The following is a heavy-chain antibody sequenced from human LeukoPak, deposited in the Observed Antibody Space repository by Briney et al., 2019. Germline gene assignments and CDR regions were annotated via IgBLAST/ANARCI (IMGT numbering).Heavy chain of an antibody. CDR1: GFTFSSYA. J-gene: IGHJ4*02. CDR3: AIMHRYYDGSGYWVQ. V-gene: IGHV3-23*01. CDR2: ISTSCGTT. D-gene: IGHD3-22*01. Sequence: GGSLRLSCAAAGFTFSSYAMSWVRQAPGKGLEWVSGISTSCGTTSYPASVKGRFTISRDNPRNTLYMQMNRMRAEDTAVYYCAIMHRYYDGSGYWVQWDQGTLVTVSS.